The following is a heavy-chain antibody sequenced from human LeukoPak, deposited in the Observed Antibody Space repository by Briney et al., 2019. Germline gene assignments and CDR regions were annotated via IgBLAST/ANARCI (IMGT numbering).Heavy chain of an antibody. Sequence: SVKVSCKASGGTFSSYAISWVRQAPGQGLEWMGGIIPIFGTANYAQKFQGRVTITADEFTSTAYMELSSLRSEDTAVYYCASGWASNYDFWSDSPTNLFDYWGQGTLVTVSS. CDR2: IIPIFGTA. CDR3: ASGWASNYDFWSDSPTNLFDY. CDR1: GGTFSSYA. V-gene: IGHV1-69*01. J-gene: IGHJ4*02. D-gene: IGHD3-3*01.